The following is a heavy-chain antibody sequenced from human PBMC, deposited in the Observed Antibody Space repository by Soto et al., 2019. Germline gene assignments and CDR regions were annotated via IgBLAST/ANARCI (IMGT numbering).Heavy chain of an antibody. J-gene: IGHJ1*01. Sequence: GGSLRLSCTASGFTFSTHWMHWVRQAPGKGLVWVSRINSDASSTDYADSVRGRFTISRDRAKNTLYLQMISLRAEDTAVYYCASGLVGHRRSWYAYWAQRTLVPVSS. V-gene: IGHV3-74*01. CDR3: ASGLVGHRRSWYAY. D-gene: IGHD6-13*01. CDR2: INSDASST. CDR1: GFTFSTHW.